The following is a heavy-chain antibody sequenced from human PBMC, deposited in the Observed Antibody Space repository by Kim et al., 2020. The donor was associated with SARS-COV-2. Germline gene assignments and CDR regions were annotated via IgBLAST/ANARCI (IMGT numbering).Heavy chain of an antibody. J-gene: IGHJ4*02. CDR1: GFTVSSNY. V-gene: IGHV3-53*01. Sequence: GGSLRLSCAASGFTVSSNYMSWVRQAPGKGLEWVSIIYSGGSTFYADSVKGRFTISRDNSKNTLYLQMNSLRAEDTAVYYCARDLWGGGPFDYWGQGTLVTVSS. D-gene: IGHD3-16*01. CDR2: IYSGGST. CDR3: ARDLWGGGPFDY.